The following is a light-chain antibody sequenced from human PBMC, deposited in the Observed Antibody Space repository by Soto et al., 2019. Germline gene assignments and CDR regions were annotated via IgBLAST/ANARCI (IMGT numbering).Light chain of an antibody. CDR2: DAS. J-gene: IGKJ4*01. V-gene: IGKV1-33*01. CDR1: QDITNY. CDR3: HNLPPLT. Sequence: DIQMTQSPSSLSATVGDRVTITCQASQDITNYLNWCQQKPGKAPNLLIYDASNLETGVPSRFSGSESGTDFTFTISSLQPEGIATYKYHNLPPLTFGGGTKVEIE.